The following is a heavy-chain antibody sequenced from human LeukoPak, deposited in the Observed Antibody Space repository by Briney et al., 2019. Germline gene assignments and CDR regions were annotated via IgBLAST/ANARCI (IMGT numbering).Heavy chain of an antibody. V-gene: IGHV3-48*01. D-gene: IGHD1-26*01. CDR2: ISSSGTI. CDR3: ARGEVFDY. CDR1: GFTFNTYT. Sequence: QPGGSLRLSCAASGFTFNTYTMNWVRQAPGKGLEWVAYISSSGTIYYADSVKGRFTISRDNARTSLFLQMNSLRAEDTAVYYCARGEVFDYWGQGALVTVSS. J-gene: IGHJ4*02.